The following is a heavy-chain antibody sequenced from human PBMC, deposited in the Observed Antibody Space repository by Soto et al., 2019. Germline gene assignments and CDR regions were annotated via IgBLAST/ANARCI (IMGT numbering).Heavy chain of an antibody. CDR3: AGAVAARPEWYFHL. CDR1: GGSISSGGYY. D-gene: IGHD6-6*01. J-gene: IGHJ2*01. Sequence: QVQLQESGPGLVKPSQTLSLTCTVSGGSISSGGYYWRWIRQPPGKGLEWVGYIYYSGSTYYNPSLKSRVTISVDTSKNHFSLKLSSVTVADTAVYYCAGAVAARPEWYFHLWGRGPLVTVSS. V-gene: IGHV4-31*03. CDR2: IYYSGST.